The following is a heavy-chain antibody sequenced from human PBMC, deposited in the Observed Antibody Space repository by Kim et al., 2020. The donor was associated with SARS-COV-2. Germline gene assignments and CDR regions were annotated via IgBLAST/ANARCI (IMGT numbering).Heavy chain of an antibody. J-gene: IGHJ4*02. V-gene: IGHV1-69*01. Sequence: AKKYQGRVTSTADESTSTAYMELSSLRSEDTAVYYCARGRGSSSWNYFDYWGQGTLVTVSS. D-gene: IGHD6-13*01. CDR3: ARGRGSSSWNYFDY.